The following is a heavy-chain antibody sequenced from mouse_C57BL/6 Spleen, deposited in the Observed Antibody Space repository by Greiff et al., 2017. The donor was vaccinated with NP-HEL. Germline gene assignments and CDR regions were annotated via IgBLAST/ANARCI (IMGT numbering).Heavy chain of an antibody. Sequence: EVQLQQSGPELVKPGASVKISCKASGYTFTDYYMNWVKQSHGKSLEWIGDINPNNGGTSYNQKFKGKATLTVDKSSSTAYMELRSLTSEDSAVYYCARWNYYGSSYLDFDVWGTGTTVTVSS. D-gene: IGHD1-1*01. CDR1: GYTFTDYY. V-gene: IGHV1-26*01. CDR2: INPNNGGT. J-gene: IGHJ1*03. CDR3: ARWNYYGSSYLDFDV.